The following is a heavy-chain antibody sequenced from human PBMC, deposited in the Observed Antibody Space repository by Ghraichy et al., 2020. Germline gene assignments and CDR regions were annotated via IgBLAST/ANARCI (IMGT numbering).Heavy chain of an antibody. CDR3: ARGPFLVIGYIWGSYRFDAFDI. J-gene: IGHJ3*02. V-gene: IGHV4-34*01. D-gene: IGHD3-16*02. CDR2: INHSGST. CDR1: GGSFSGYY. Sequence: SETLSLTCAVYGGSFSGYYWSWIRQPPGKGLEWIGEINHSGSTNYNPSLKSRVTISVDTSKNQFSLKLSSVTAADTAVYYCARGPFLVIGYIWGSYRFDAFDIWGQGTMVTVSS.